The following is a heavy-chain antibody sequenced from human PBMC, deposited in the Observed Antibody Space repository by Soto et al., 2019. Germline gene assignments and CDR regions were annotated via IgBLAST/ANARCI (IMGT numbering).Heavy chain of an antibody. Sequence: PSETLSLTCAVSGYSISSGGYSWSWIRQPPGKGLEWIGYIYHSGSTYYNPSLKSRVTISVDRSKNQFSLKLSSVTAADTAVYYCARGIASSGYYVDYWGQGTLVTVSS. CDR3: ARGIASSGYYVDY. D-gene: IGHD3-22*01. V-gene: IGHV4-30-2*01. CDR2: IYHSGST. J-gene: IGHJ4*02. CDR1: GYSISSGGYS.